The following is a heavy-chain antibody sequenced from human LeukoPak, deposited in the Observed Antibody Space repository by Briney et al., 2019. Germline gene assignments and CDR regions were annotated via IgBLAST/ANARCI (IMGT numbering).Heavy chain of an antibody. D-gene: IGHD6-19*01. J-gene: IGHJ6*02. CDR1: GFTFDDYA. V-gene: IGHV3-9*01. CDR2: ISWNSGSI. Sequence: GRSLRLSCAASGFTFDDYAMHWVRQAPGKGLEWVSGISWNSGSIGYADSVKGRFTISRDNAKNSLYLQMNSLRAEDTALYYCAKDSSSGRYLGHYGMDVWGQGTTVTVSS. CDR3: AKDSSSGRYLGHYGMDV.